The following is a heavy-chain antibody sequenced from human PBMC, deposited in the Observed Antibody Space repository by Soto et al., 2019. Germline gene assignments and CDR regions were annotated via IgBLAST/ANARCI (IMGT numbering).Heavy chain of an antibody. CDR3: AKERVTTTSFDY. V-gene: IGHV3-23*01. J-gene: IGHJ4*02. D-gene: IGHD4-17*01. CDR2: ISGNGGRT. Sequence: PGGSLRLSCAASGFTFSTFAMNWVRQAPGKGLEWVSGISGNGGRTNYADSVKGRFTIFRDNSKNTPYLQMNTLRAEDTAVYYCAKERVTTTSFDYWGQGTLVTVSS. CDR1: GFTFSTFA.